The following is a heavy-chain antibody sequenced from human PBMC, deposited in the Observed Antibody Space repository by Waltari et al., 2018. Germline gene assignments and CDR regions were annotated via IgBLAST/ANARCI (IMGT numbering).Heavy chain of an antibody. Sequence: EVQLLESGGGLVQPGGSLRLSCAASGFTFSSYAMSWVRQAPGKGREWVSAISGRGGRTYYADSVKGRFTSSRDNSKNTLYLQMNSLRAEDTAVYYCETLWFGELFGTPPDYWGQGTLVTVSS. V-gene: IGHV3-23*01. J-gene: IGHJ4*02. CDR3: ETLWFGELFGTPPDY. D-gene: IGHD3-10*01. CDR1: GFTFSSYA. CDR2: ISGRGGRT.